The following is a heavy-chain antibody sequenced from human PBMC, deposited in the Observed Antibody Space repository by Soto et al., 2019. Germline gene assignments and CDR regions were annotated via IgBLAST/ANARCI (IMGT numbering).Heavy chain of an antibody. CDR2: IYYSGST. D-gene: IGHD3-3*01. Sequence: SETLSLTCTVSGGSISSYYWSWIRQPPGKGLEWIGYIYYSGSTNYNPSLKSRVTISVDTSTSTVYMELSSLRSEDTAVYYCGSQTYDFWSGQNYYYYYYMDVWGKGTTVTVSS. CDR1: GGSISSYY. CDR3: GSQTYDFWSGQNYYYYYYMDV. V-gene: IGHV4-59*03. J-gene: IGHJ6*03.